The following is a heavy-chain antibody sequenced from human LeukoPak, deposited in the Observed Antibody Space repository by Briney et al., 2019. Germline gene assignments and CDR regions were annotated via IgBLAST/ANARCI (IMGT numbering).Heavy chain of an antibody. CDR2: IAHHGNNK. V-gene: IGHV3-30*02. D-gene: IGHD2-8*02. CDR3: AKDGSWSCTD. Sequence: GGSLRLSCGASGFTFSSSALHWVRQGPGKGLEWVAYIAHHGNNKYYADSVKGRFTISRDNSKGSLYLQMNSLRADDTAVYYCAKDGSWSCTDWGQGTLVRVSS. J-gene: IGHJ4*02. CDR1: GFTFSSSA.